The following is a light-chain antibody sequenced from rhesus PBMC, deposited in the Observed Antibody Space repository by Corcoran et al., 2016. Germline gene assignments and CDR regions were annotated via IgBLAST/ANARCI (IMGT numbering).Light chain of an antibody. CDR2: KAS. Sequence: DIQMTQSPSSLSASVGDRVTITCRASENVNNNLNWYQQKPGKAPKLLIYKASTLQSGVPSRFSGSGSVTQYTFTISSLQPEDIATYYWQHGYGTPFTFGPGAKLDIK. J-gene: IGKJ3*01. CDR1: ENVNNN. CDR3: QHGYGTPFT. V-gene: IGKV1-74*01.